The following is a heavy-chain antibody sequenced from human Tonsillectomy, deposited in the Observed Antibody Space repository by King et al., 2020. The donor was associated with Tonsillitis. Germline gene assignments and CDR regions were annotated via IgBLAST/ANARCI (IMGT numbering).Heavy chain of an antibody. D-gene: IGHD3-16*01. Sequence: QLVQSGAEVKKPGGSVLVSCKASGHTFSDHYIHWVRQAPGQGLEWMGWINPDTGGTTSAQKFQGRVAMTRDTSISTVYMELSRLKSDDTAVYYCARENGYLWGTYDSWGQGSLVTVSS. CDR3: ARENGYLWGTYDS. CDR1: GHTFSDHY. J-gene: IGHJ4*02. CDR2: INPDTGGT. V-gene: IGHV1-2*02.